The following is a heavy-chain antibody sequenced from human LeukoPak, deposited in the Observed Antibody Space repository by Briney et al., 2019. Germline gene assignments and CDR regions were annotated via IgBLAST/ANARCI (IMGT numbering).Heavy chain of an antibody. D-gene: IGHD3-9*01. J-gene: IGHJ4*02. Sequence: GASVKVSCKASGYTFTSYDINWVRQATGQGLEWMGWMNPNSGNTGYAQKFQGRVTMTRNTSISTAYMELRSLRSDDTAVYYCARDSLTSNFDYWGQGTLVTVSS. CDR2: MNPNSGNT. CDR1: GYTFTSYD. CDR3: ARDSLTSNFDY. V-gene: IGHV1-8*01.